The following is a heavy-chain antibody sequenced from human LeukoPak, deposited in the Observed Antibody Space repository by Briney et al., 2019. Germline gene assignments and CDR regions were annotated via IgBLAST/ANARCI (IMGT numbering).Heavy chain of an antibody. V-gene: IGHV4-39*01. J-gene: IGHJ3*02. D-gene: IGHD3-10*01. Sequence: SETLSLTCLVSGGSISSTSYYWGWIRQSPWRGLEWIGSFYYTGSTNYNPSLKSRVTISVDTSKNQFSLKLSSVTAADTAVYYCARHLGSGSYHDAFDIWGQGTMVTVSS. CDR2: FYYTGST. CDR1: GGSISSTSYY. CDR3: ARHLGSGSYHDAFDI.